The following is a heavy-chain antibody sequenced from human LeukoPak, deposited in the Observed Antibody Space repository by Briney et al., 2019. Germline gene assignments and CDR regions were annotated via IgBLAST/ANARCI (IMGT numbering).Heavy chain of an antibody. Sequence: ASVKVSCKASGYTFTGYYMHWVRQAPGQGLEWMGRINPNSGGTNYAQKFQGRVTKTRDTSISTAYMELSRLRSDDTAVYYCAPLDYYGSGSHDYWGQGTLVTVSS. D-gene: IGHD3-10*01. J-gene: IGHJ4*02. CDR1: GYTFTGYY. CDR3: APLDYYGSGSHDY. CDR2: INPNSGGT. V-gene: IGHV1-2*06.